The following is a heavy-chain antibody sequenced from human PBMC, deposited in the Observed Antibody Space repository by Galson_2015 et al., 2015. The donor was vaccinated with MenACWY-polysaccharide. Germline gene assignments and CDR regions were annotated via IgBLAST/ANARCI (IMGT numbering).Heavy chain of an antibody. J-gene: IGHJ4*02. D-gene: IGHD5-24*01. Sequence: SLRLSCAASGFTFSSYAMHWVRQVPGKGLEWVAVVASDGRDKHPTDSVKGRFTISGDNAKNSLYLHMNSLRVEDAAVYYCARDKGWLQFDCWGQGTLVTVSS. CDR2: VASDGRDK. V-gene: IGHV3-33*08. CDR3: ARDKGWLQFDC. CDR1: GFTFSSYA.